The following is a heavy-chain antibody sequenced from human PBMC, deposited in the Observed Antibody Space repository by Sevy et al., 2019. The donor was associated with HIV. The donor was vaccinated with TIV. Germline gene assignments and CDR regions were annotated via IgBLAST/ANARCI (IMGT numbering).Heavy chain of an antibody. CDR1: GDSITSADYY. V-gene: IGHV4-31*03. CDR2: ISYSGST. Sequence: SETLSLTCTVSGDSITSADYYWTWIRQRPGKGLEWIGYISYSGSTFYKSSLRSRITISIVTSKNQFSLTLRSVTAADTAVYYCASGSDYNNFDYWGQGSLVTVSS. J-gene: IGHJ4*02. CDR3: ASGSDYNNFDY. D-gene: IGHD3-10*01.